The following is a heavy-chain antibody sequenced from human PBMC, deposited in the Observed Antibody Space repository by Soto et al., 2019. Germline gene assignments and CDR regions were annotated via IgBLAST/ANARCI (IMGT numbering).Heavy chain of an antibody. J-gene: IGHJ4*02. D-gene: IGHD3-3*01. CDR2: IYWDDDK. Sequence: QITLNESGPTQVKPRQTLTLTCTVSGFSLTTSGVGVGWIRQSPGKAPEWLALIYWDDDKRYSPSLKSRLTITKDTSKNQVVLTMAYLDPADTATYYCAHRVLRTVFGLVTTTAIYFDFWGQGTPVAVSS. V-gene: IGHV2-5*02. CDR1: GFSLTTSGVG. CDR3: AHRVLRTVFGLVTTTAIYFDF.